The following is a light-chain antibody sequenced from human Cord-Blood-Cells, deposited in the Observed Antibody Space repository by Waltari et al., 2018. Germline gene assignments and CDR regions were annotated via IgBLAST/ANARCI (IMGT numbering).Light chain of an antibody. CDR1: QSVSSY. J-gene: IGKJ1*01. CDR2: DAS. V-gene: IGKV3-11*01. Sequence: EIVLTQSPATLSLSPGERATLSCRASQSVSSYLAWSQQKPGQAPRLLIYDASNRATGIPARFSGSGSGTDFTLTISSLEPENFAVYYCQQRSNWTWTFGQGTKVEIK. CDR3: QQRSNWTWT.